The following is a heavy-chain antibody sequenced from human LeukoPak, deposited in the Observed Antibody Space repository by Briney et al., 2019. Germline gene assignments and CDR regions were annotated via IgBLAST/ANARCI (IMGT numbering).Heavy chain of an antibody. CDR2: INHSGST. V-gene: IGHV4-34*01. J-gene: IGHJ4*02. CDR1: GGSFSGYY. Sequence: PSETLSLTCAVYGGSFSGYYWSWIRQPPGKGLEWIGEINHSGSTNYNPSLKSRVTISVDTSKNQFSLKLSSVTAADTAVYYCARGYYYDSSAPGYWGQGTLVTVSS. D-gene: IGHD3-22*01. CDR3: ARGYYYDSSAPGY.